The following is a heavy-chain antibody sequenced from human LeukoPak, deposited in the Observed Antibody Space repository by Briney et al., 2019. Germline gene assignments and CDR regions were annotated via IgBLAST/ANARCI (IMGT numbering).Heavy chain of an antibody. CDR2: ISSSSSTI. CDR3: AKDRGYGDYAYDY. V-gene: IGHV3-48*04. J-gene: IGHJ4*02. CDR1: GFTFSSYS. Sequence: GGSLRLSCAASGFTFSSYSMNWVRQAPGKGLEWVSYISSSSSTIYYADSVKGRFTISRDNAKNSLYLQMNSLRAEDTAVYYCAKDRGYGDYAYDYWGQGTLVTVSS. D-gene: IGHD4-17*01.